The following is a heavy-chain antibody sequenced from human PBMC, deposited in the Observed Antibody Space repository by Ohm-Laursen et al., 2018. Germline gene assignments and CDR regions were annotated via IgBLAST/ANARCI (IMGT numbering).Heavy chain of an antibody. CDR1: GGSFTGHY. J-gene: IGHJ3*02. Sequence: PSETLSLTCTVSGGSFTGHYWTWIRQPPGKGLEWIGHISHTGYTSYKSSLKSRVTISLDTSRKHFSLRLTSLAAADTAVYYCARYSPVEMMIRGAFDIWGQGTMVTVSS. D-gene: IGHD5-24*01. V-gene: IGHV4-59*08. CDR3: ARYSPVEMMIRGAFDI. CDR2: ISHTGYT.